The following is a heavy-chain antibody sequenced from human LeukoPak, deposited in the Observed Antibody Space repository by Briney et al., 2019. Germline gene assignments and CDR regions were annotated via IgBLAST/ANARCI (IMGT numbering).Heavy chain of an antibody. D-gene: IGHD2-2*01. CDR1: GGTFSSYT. CDR2: IIPILGTA. CDR3: ARVGNIVVVPAAINGEWWFDP. J-gene: IGHJ5*02. Sequence: SSVKVSCKASGGTFSSYTISWVRQAPGQRLEWMGRIIPILGTANYAQQFQGRVTITADKSTSTAYMELSSLRSEDTALYYCARVGNIVVVPAAINGEWWFDPWGQGTLVTVSS. V-gene: IGHV1-69*08.